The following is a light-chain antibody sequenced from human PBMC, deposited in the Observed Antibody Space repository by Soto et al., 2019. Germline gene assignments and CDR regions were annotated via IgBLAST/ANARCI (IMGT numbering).Light chain of an antibody. CDR3: CSYAGSSPYV. Sequence: QSALTQPRSVSGSPGQSVTISCTGTSSDVGGYNYVSWYQQHPGKAPKLMIYDVSKRPSGVPDRFSGCKSGNTASLTISGLQAEDEADYYCCSYAGSSPYVFGTGTKVTVL. CDR2: DVS. V-gene: IGLV2-11*01. CDR1: SSDVGGYNY. J-gene: IGLJ1*01.